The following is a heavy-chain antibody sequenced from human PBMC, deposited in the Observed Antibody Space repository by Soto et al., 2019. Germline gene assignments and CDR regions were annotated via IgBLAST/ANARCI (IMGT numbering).Heavy chain of an antibody. CDR3: ARGGDSSSWYGYAFDI. V-gene: IGHV4-34*01. Sequence: QVQLQQWGAGLLKPSETLSLTCAVYGGSFSGYYWSWIRQPPGKGLEWIGEINHSGSTNYNPSLKRRVTISVDTSKTQFSLKLSSVTAADTAVYYCARGGDSSSWYGYAFDIWGQGTMVTVSS. D-gene: IGHD6-13*01. J-gene: IGHJ3*02. CDR1: GGSFSGYY. CDR2: INHSGST.